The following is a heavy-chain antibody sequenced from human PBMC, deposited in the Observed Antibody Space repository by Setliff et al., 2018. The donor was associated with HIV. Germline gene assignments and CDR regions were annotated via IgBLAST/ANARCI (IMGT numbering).Heavy chain of an antibody. J-gene: IGHJ6*03. V-gene: IGHV1-18*01. D-gene: IGHD1-20*01. CDR1: GDIYTKYG. CDR3: ARDRRAYTLHYYYFYMDV. CDR2: VSSYNGRT. Sequence: ASVTVSCKVSGDIYTKYGFSWVRQAPGQGPEWMGWVSSYNGRTDYAENFQGRLTITIDTPTTTIYMELRSLRSDDTAVYYCARDRRAYTLHYYYFYMDVWCKGTTVTVSS.